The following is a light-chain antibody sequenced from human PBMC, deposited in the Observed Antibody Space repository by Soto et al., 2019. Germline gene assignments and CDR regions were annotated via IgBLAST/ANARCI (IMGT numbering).Light chain of an antibody. CDR1: SSDVGGYNY. CDR2: VVS. V-gene: IGLV2-14*01. J-gene: IGLJ1*01. CDR3: SSYRSGGTFV. Sequence: QSALTQPASVSGSPGQSIAISCTGTSSDVGGYNYVSWQQQHPGKAPKVLISVVSNRPSGVSNRFSGSKSGNTASLTISGLQAEDEADYYCSSYRSGGTFVFGSGTKVTVL.